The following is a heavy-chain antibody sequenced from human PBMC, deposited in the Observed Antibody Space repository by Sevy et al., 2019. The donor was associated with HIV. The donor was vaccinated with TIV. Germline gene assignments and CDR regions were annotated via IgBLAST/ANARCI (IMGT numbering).Heavy chain of an antibody. Sequence: GGSLRISCAASGFTFNRYSMHWVRQAPGKGLEWVATISFDATNKHYPDSVKGRFTISRDNFQNSLFLQMDSLRPEDTAVYYCALERLSSDVAEYFQNWGQGTLVTASS. CDR1: GFTFNRYS. CDR2: ISFDATNK. V-gene: IGHV3-30-3*01. D-gene: IGHD1-1*01. J-gene: IGHJ1*01. CDR3: ALERLSSDVAEYFQN.